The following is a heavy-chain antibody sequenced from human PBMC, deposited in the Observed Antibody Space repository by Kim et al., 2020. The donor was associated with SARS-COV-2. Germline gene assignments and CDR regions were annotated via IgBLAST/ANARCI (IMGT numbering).Heavy chain of an antibody. V-gene: IGHV3-30*18. J-gene: IGHJ2*01. CDR2: ISYVGSNK. CDR3: GKDRRRYCSGGSCYW. D-gene: IGHD2-15*01. CDR1: GFPFNSYG. Sequence: GGSLRLSCAASGFPFNSYGMHWVRQAPGKGLAWVAVISYVGSNKYYADPVKGRFTSSRDTPKNTLYLQMTSLRAEAPAVYYFGKDRRRYCSGGSCYW.